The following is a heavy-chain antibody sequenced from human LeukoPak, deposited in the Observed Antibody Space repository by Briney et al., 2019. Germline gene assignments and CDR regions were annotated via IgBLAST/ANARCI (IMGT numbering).Heavy chain of an antibody. V-gene: IGHV1-2*02. D-gene: IGHD3-10*01. CDR1: GSFTGEY. Sequence: ASVTVSCKASGSFTGEYVHWVRQAPGQGLKWLGWINPDTGGTNFAQKFQGRVTMAGDTSISTAYMELSRLTSDDTAVYYCARSPYDSGSYVSAPWGQGTQVTVSS. J-gene: IGHJ5*02. CDR3: ARSPYDSGSYVSAP. CDR2: INPDTGGT.